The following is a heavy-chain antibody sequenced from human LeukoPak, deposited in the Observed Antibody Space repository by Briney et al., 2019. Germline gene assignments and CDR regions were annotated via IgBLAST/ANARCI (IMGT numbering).Heavy chain of an antibody. CDR3: ARGNYYDSSGYFD. D-gene: IGHD3-22*01. J-gene: IGHJ4*02. CDR2: IIPMFGTT. Sequence: SVKVSCKASGGAFSSYAVSWVRQAPGQGLEWMGRIIPMFGTTNYAQSFQGRLTITMDKSTTTAYMELSSLRFEDTAMYYCARGNYYDSSGYFDWGQGTLVTVSS. CDR1: GGAFSSYA. V-gene: IGHV1-69*05.